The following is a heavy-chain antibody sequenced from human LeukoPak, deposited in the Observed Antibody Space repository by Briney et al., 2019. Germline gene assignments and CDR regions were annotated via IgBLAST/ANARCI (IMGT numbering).Heavy chain of an antibody. CDR2: ITNSGTTI. CDR3: ATISNSSSWGYYYYYYMDV. Sequence: GGSLRLSCAASGFTFTDYYMSWIRQAPGKGLEWVSYITNSGTTIYYADSVKGRFTISRDNAKNSLYLQMNSLRAEDTAVYYCATISNSSSWGYYYYYYMDVWGKGTTVTVSS. D-gene: IGHD6-13*01. CDR1: GFTFTDYY. V-gene: IGHV3-11*04. J-gene: IGHJ6*03.